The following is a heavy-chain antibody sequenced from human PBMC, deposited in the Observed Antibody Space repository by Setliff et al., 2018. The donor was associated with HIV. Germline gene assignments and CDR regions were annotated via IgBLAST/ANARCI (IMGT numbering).Heavy chain of an antibody. V-gene: IGHV3-23*01. D-gene: IGHD2-15*01. CDR1: GFNFNNYA. Sequence: PGGSLRLSCAATGFNFNNYAMVWVRQSPRKGLEWVSVISASGRTRYYADSVKGRFTISRDNSKNTLYLQMNSLRAEDTAVYYCAKCGGVTCYSASWYFDYWGQGTLVTVSS. CDR2: ISASGRTR. J-gene: IGHJ4*02. CDR3: AKCGGVTCYSASWYFDY.